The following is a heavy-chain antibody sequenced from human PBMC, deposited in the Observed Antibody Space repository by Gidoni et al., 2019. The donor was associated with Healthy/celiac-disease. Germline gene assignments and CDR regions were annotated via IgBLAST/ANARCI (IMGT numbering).Heavy chain of an antibody. D-gene: IGHD3-10*01. CDR3: ARHASTMVRGVISLYYYGMDV. J-gene: IGHJ6*02. CDR2: IYYSGST. V-gene: IGHV4-39*01. Sequence: QLQLPASGPGLVKPSETLSLTCTVSGGSIRSSSYYWGWIRQPPGKGLEWIGSIYYSGSTYYNPSLKSRVTISVDTSKNQFSLKLSSVTAADTAVYYCARHASTMVRGVISLYYYGMDVWGQGTTVTVSS. CDR1: GGSIRSSSYY.